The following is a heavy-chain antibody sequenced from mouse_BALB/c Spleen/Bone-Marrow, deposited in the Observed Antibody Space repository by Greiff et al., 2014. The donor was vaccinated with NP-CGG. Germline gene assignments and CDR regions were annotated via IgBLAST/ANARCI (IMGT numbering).Heavy chain of an antibody. Sequence: VQRVESGAELVRPGTSVKVSCKASGYAFTNYLIEWVKQRPGQGPEWIGVINPGSGGTNYNEKFKGKATLTADKSSSTAYMQLSSLTSDDSAVYFCARRELGEFDYWGQGTTLTVSS. CDR3: ARRELGEFDY. V-gene: IGHV1-54*01. J-gene: IGHJ2*01. CDR1: GYAFTNYL. D-gene: IGHD4-1*01. CDR2: INPGSGGT.